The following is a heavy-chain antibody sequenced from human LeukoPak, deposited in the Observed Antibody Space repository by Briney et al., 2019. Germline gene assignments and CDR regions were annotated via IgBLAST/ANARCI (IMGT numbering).Heavy chain of an antibody. CDR3: ARARAQWLILSYDY. CDR1: GFTFSSYW. CDR2: IKQDGSET. V-gene: IGHV3-7*01. Sequence: GGSLRLSCAVSGFTFSSYWMTWVRQAPGKGLEWEGNIKQDGSETYYVDSVKGRFTISRDNANNSLYLQMNSLRVDDTAVYYCARARAQWLILSYDYWGQGTLVTVSS. D-gene: IGHD6-19*01. J-gene: IGHJ4*02.